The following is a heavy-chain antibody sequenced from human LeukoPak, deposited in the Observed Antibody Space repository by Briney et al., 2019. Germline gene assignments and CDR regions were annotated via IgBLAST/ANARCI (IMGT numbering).Heavy chain of an antibody. D-gene: IGHD2-15*01. CDR3: TTVVDHLRRPATHH. V-gene: IGHV3-15*01. CDR1: GFTFSNAW. Sequence: GGSLRLSCAASGFTFSNAWMSWVRQAPGKGLEWVGRIKSKTDGGTTDYAAPVKGRFTISRDDSRNTLFLQMNSLQTEDTAVYYCTTVVDHLRRPATHHWGQGTLVTVSS. J-gene: IGHJ4*02. CDR2: IKSKTDGGTT.